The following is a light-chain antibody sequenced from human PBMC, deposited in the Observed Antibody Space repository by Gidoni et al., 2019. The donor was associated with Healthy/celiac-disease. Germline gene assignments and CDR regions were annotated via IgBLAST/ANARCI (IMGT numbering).Light chain of an antibody. V-gene: IGKV1-8*01. CDR2: AAS. CDR1: QGISSY. CDR3: QQYYSYHRT. J-gene: IGKJ2*01. Sequence: AIRMTQSPSSFSASTGDRVTIICRSSQGISSYLAWYQQKPGKAPKLMIYAASTLQSGVQARFSGSGSGTDFTLTISCLQYEEFATYYCQQYYSYHRTFGQGTKLEIK.